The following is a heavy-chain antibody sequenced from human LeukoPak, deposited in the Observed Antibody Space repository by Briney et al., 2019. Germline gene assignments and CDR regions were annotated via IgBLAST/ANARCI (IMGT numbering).Heavy chain of an antibody. V-gene: IGHV3-30-3*01. CDR2: ISYDGSNK. CDR3: ARDDYDFWSDLIIILRIYYYGMDV. J-gene: IGHJ6*02. D-gene: IGHD3-3*01. CDR1: GFTFSSHA. Sequence: GGSLRLSCAASGFTFSSHAMHWVRQALGKGLEWVAVISYDGSNKYYADSVKGRFTISRDNSKNTLYLQMNSLRAEDTAVYYCARDDYDFWSDLIIILRIYYYGMDVWGQGTTVTVSS.